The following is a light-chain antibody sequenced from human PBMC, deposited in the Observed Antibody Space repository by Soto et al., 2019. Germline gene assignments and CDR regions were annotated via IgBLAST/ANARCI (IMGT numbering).Light chain of an antibody. Sequence: EIVLTQSPGTLSLSPGERATLSCRASQSVSSSYLAWYQQKPGQAPRLLIYDASNRATGIPARFGGSGSGTDFTLTISSLEPEDFAVYYCQQRQYWPPITFGQGTRLEIK. CDR2: DAS. J-gene: IGKJ5*01. V-gene: IGKV3D-20*02. CDR1: QSVSSSY. CDR3: QQRQYWPPIT.